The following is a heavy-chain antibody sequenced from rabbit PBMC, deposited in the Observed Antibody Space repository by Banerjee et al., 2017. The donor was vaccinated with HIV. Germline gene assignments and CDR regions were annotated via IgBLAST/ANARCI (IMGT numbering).Heavy chain of an antibody. J-gene: IGHJ3*01. CDR2: IYADSSGST. D-gene: IGHD4-1*01. Sequence: QSLEESGGDLVKPGASLTLTCTASGFSFSSGYDMCWVRQAPGKGLEWIACIYADSSGSTYYASWAKGRFTISKTSSTTVTLQMTSLTAADTATYFCARDLAGVIGWNFGLWGQGTLVTVS. V-gene: IGHV1S40*01. CDR1: GFSFSSGYD. CDR3: ARDLAGVIGWNFGL.